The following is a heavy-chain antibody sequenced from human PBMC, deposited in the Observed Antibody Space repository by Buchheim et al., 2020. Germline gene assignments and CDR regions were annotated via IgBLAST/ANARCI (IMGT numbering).Heavy chain of an antibody. J-gene: IGHJ4*02. Sequence: EVQLVQSGAEVKKPGESLKISCMTSGYSFVTYWIAWVRQMPGKGLEWMGIIYPGDSDTTYSPSFHGEVTISADKSISHAFLQWNSLKASDTAMYYCARNYNSGSYFGSSYYFDLWGQGTL. CDR2: IYPGDSDT. CDR1: GYSFVTYW. V-gene: IGHV5-51*01. D-gene: IGHD1-26*01. CDR3: ARNYNSGSYFGSSYYFDL.